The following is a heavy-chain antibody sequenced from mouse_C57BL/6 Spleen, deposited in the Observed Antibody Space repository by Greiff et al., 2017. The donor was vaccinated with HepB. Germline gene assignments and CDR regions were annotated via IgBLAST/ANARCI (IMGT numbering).Heavy chain of an antibody. Sequence: QVQLQQSGAELARPGASVKLSCKASGYTFTSYGISWVKQRTGQGLEWIGEIYPRSGNTYYNEKFKGKATLTADKSSSTAYMELRSLTSEDSAVYFCARGPYYYGSSEDWYFDVWGTGTTVTGSS. CDR2: IYPRSGNT. D-gene: IGHD1-1*01. CDR3: ARGPYYYGSSEDWYFDV. CDR1: GYTFTSYG. J-gene: IGHJ1*03. V-gene: IGHV1-81*01.